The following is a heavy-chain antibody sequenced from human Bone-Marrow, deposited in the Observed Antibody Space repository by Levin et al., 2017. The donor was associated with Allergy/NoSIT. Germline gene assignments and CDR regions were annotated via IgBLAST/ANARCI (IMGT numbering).Heavy chain of an antibody. CDR2: FGYDSNT. J-gene: IGHJ4*02. D-gene: IGHD6-6*01. CDR1: GFTFSDYV. CDR3: TRGLRARLVDY. V-gene: IGHV3-23*05. Sequence: ASVKVSCAASGFTFSDYVMGWVRQAPGKGLEWVSVFGYDSNTYYGDSVKGRFTISRDISKSTVYLQMNSLRAEDTAVYYCTRGLRARLVDYWGQGTLVTVSS.